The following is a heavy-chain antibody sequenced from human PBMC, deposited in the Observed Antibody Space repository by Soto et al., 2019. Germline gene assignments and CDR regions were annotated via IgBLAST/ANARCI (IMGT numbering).Heavy chain of an antibody. J-gene: IGHJ6*02. V-gene: IGHV3-30-3*01. CDR1: GFTFSSYA. CDR2: ISYDGSNK. CDR3: ARDLSIAARRDYYYGMDV. D-gene: IGHD6-6*01. Sequence: GGSLRLSCAASGFTFSSYAMHWVRQAPGKGLEWVAVISYDGSNKYYADSVKGRFTISRDNSKNTLYLQMNSLRAEDTAVYYCARDLSIAARRDYYYGMDVWGQGTTVTVS.